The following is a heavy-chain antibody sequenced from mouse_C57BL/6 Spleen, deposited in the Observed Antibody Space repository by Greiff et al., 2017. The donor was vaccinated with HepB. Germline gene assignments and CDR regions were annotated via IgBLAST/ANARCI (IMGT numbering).Heavy chain of an antibody. CDR3: ARSSSYAMDY. CDR1: GYTFTSYT. J-gene: IGHJ4*01. CDR2: INPSSGYT. D-gene: IGHD1-1*01. Sequence: VQLQQSGAELARPGASVKMSCKASGYTFTSYTMHWVKQRPGQGLEWIGYINPSSGYTKYNQKFKDKATLTADKSSSTAYMQLSSLTSADSAVYYCARSSSYAMDYWGQGTSVTVSP. V-gene: IGHV1-4*01.